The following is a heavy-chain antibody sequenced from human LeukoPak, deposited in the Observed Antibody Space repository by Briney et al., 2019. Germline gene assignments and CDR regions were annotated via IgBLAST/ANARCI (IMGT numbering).Heavy chain of an antibody. D-gene: IGHD5-18*01. CDR3: ARVGYSYGTFSAFDI. CDR1: GFTFSNYG. V-gene: IGHV3-33*01. CDR2: IWPDGINQ. J-gene: IGHJ3*02. Sequence: GGSLRLSCAASGFTFSNYGMHWVRQAPGKGLDWVAAIWPDGINQDYADSVKGRFTISRDNAKNSLYLQMNSLRAEDTAVYYCARVGYSYGTFSAFDIWGQGTMVTVSS.